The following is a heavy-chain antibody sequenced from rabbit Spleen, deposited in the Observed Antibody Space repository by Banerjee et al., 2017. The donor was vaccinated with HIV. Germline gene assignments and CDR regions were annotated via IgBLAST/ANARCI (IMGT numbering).Heavy chain of an antibody. CDR2: IYTSGGNT. CDR1: GFSFSSSYY. CDR3: ARDDGSYDYIDGYFNL. Sequence: QEQLEESGGGLVQPEGSLTLTCTASGFSFSSSYYMCWFRQAPGKGLEWIACIYTSGGNTYYASWAKGRFTISKSSSTTVTLQLTSLTAADTATYFCARDDGSYDYIDGYFNLWGPGTLVTVS. J-gene: IGHJ4*01. D-gene: IGHD6-1*01. V-gene: IGHV1S45*01.